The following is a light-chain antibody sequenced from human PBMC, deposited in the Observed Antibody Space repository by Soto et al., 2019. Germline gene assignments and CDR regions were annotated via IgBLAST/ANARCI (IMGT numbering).Light chain of an antibody. CDR3: QQRLNWPPG. CDR1: QSVTNY. Sequence: TQSPDTLSLSPVERATIPSSASQSVTNYIAWYQQRPGQAPRLLIYDASNRATGVPARFSGSGSGTDFTLTIIDLEPADFGLYYCQQRLNWPPGFGQGTKVDI. J-gene: IGKJ1*01. CDR2: DAS. V-gene: IGKV3-11*01.